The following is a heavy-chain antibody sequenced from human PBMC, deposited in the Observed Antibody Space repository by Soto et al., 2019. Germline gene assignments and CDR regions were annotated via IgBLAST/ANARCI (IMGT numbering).Heavy chain of an antibody. CDR2: IPHDGTYQ. V-gene: IGHV3-30*19. CDR3: VRDDDNLDNGLDH. CDR1: GFTFSSYG. J-gene: IGHJ4*02. D-gene: IGHD1-1*01. Sequence: QVQLVESGGGVVQPGGSLRLSCTASGFTFSSYGMHWVRQAPGKGLQWVAVIPHDGTYQYYLDSEKGRFTISRDNSKDTLYLQMNSLRVEDTAVYYCVRDDDNLDNGLDHWGQGTLVTVSS.